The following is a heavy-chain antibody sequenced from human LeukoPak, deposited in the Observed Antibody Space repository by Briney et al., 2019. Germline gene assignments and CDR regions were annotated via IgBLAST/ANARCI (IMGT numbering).Heavy chain of an antibody. CDR2: ISYDGSNK. J-gene: IGHJ4*02. CDR3: ARADHPLKWELLDYFDY. Sequence: PGGSLRLSCGASGFTFSSFGMHWVRQAPGKGLEWVAVISYDGSNKYYADSVKGRFTISRDNSKNTLYLQMNSLRAEDTAVYYCARADHPLKWELLDYFDYWGQGTLVTVSS. D-gene: IGHD1-26*01. CDR1: GFTFSSFG. V-gene: IGHV3-30*03.